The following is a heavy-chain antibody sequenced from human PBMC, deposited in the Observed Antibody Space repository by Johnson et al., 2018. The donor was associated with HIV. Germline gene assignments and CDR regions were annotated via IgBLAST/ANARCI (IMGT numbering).Heavy chain of an antibody. Sequence: QVLLVESGGGVVQPGGSLRLSCAASGFTFSSYGMHWVRQAPGKGLQWVAFVRHDGSNKYYAESLKGRFTISRDNSKNTLYLQMNSLRAEDTAVYYCAKVRGGPPGAFDIWGQGTMVTVSS. CDR3: AKVRGGPPGAFDI. J-gene: IGHJ3*02. CDR2: VRHDGSNK. CDR1: GFTFSSYG. D-gene: IGHD3-10*01. V-gene: IGHV3-30*02.